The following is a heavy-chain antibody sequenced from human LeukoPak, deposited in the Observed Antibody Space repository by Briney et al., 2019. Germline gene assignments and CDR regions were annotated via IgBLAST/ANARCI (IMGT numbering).Heavy chain of an antibody. Sequence: SETLSLTCTVSGVAISSHYWSWIRQPPGKGPEWLGFIISTGTANYNPSLKGRVTLSIDTPKDQFSLRLRSVTAADTAVYYCARVTVEAATKRCFDYWGQGARVTVSS. D-gene: IGHD2-15*01. CDR3: ARVTVEAATKRCFDY. CDR1: GVAISSHY. V-gene: IGHV4-59*11. J-gene: IGHJ4*02. CDR2: IISTGTA.